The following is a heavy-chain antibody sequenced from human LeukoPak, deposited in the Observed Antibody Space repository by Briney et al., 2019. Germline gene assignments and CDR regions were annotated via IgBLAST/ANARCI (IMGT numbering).Heavy chain of an antibody. Sequence: ASVNVSCTASGYTFTIYGISWVQQAPGQGLEWMGWISAYNGNTNYAQKLQGRVTMTTDTSTSTAYMELRSLRSEDTAVYYCARVARSDVTHWYFDLWGRGTLVTVSS. J-gene: IGHJ2*01. CDR1: GYTFTIYG. CDR2: ISAYNGNT. V-gene: IGHV1-18*01. D-gene: IGHD1-14*01. CDR3: ARVARSDVTHWYFDL.